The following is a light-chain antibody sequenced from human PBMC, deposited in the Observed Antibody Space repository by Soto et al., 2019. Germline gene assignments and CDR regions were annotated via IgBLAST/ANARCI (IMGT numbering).Light chain of an antibody. CDR2: VAS. V-gene: IGKV3-20*01. CDR1: QSVSSSH. CDR3: QQYGSSPPT. J-gene: IGKJ1*01. Sequence: EIVLTQSPGTLSLSPGEGATLSCRASQSVSSSHLAWYQRKPGQAPRLLIYVASSRATGIPDRFSGSGSGTDFTLTISRLEPEDYAVYYCQQYGSSPPTFGQGTKVEIK.